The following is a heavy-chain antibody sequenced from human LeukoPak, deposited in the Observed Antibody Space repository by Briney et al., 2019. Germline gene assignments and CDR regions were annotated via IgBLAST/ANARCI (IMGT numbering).Heavy chain of an antibody. CDR3: AGGWYDVGWFDP. J-gene: IGHJ5*02. CDR1: GYSISSGYY. V-gene: IGHV4-38-2*02. D-gene: IGHD6-19*01. Sequence: SETLSLTCTVSGYSISSGYYWGWIRQPPGKGLEWIGSIYHSGSTYYNPSLKSRVTISVDTSKNQFSLKLSSVTAADTAVYYCAGGWYDVGWFDPWGQGTLVTVSS. CDR2: IYHSGST.